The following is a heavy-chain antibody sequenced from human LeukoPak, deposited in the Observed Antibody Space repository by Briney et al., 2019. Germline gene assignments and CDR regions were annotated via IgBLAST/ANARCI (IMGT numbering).Heavy chain of an antibody. CDR1: GDSISSGDYS. Sequence: PSETLSLTCAVSGDSISSGDYSWSWIRQPPGKGLEWIGYIYYSGNTYYNPSLKSRVTISVDTSKNQSSLKLSSVTAADTAVYYCARRSREGYYDSSGYYYDYWYFDLWGRGTLVTVSS. D-gene: IGHD3-22*01. V-gene: IGHV4-30-4*07. CDR2: IYYSGNT. J-gene: IGHJ2*01. CDR3: ARRSREGYYDSSGYYYDYWYFDL.